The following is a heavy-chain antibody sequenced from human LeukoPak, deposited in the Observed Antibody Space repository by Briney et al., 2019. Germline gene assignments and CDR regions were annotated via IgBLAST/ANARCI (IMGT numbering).Heavy chain of an antibody. V-gene: IGHV4-34*01. CDR2: INHGGST. J-gene: IGHJ4*02. Sequence: SETLSLTCAVYGGSFRGYYWTWIRQPPGKGLEWIGEINHGGSTNCNPSLKSRVTISVDTSKNQFSLKVRSVTAADTAVYYCARVGSVETAMVEDYWGQGTLVTVSS. CDR1: GGSFRGYY. CDR3: ARVGSVETAMVEDY. D-gene: IGHD5-18*01.